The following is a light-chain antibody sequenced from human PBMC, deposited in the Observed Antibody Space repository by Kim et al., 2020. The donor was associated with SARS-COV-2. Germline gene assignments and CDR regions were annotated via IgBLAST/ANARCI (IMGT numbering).Light chain of an antibody. CDR2: GAS. CDR3: QQSASTPYT. CDR1: QSISSY. J-gene: IGKJ2*01. Sequence: DIQMTQSPSCLSASVGDRVTITCRASQSISSYLNWYQQKPGKAPNLLIYGASSLQSGVPSRFRGSGSGTDFTLTVSSLQPEDFAVYYCQQSASTPYTFRQGTNLDIK. V-gene: IGKV1-39*01.